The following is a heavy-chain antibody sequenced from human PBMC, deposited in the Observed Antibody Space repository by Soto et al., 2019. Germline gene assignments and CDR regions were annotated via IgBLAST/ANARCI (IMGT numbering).Heavy chain of an antibody. V-gene: IGHV1-18*01. Sequence: QPQLVQAGAEVKNPGASVSFTCKSSVYPFINYGLNWVRQPPGQGLEWMGWISGHNGGTNYGPKFRDRMSMATDTAAKTACMEQMRLRSDDTAVYYCANDGGQGARMHMCGMAVWGQGTTVTVSS. CDR1: VYPFINYG. CDR3: ANDGGQGARMHMCGMAV. J-gene: IGHJ6*02. CDR2: ISGHNGGT. D-gene: IGHD2-15*01.